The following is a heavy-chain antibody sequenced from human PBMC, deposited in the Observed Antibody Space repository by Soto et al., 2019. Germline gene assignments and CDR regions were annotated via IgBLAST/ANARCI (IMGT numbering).Heavy chain of an antibody. D-gene: IGHD2-8*02. Sequence: SETLSLTCAVSGFSISSGYYWGWIRQPPGQGLERIGSIYQSGTTYYNPSLKSRVTLSVDMSKNQFSPKLRSVTAGDTALYYCSIEWCRDGYNGGYFEYWGQVDLGTV. V-gene: IGHV4-38-2*02. CDR3: SIEWCRDGYNGGYFEY. CDR2: IYQSGTT. J-gene: IGHJ4*02. CDR1: GFSISSGYY.